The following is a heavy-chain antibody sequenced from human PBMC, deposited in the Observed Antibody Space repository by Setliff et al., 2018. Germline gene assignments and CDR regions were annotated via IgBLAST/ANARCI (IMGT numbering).Heavy chain of an antibody. CDR1: GGSISSGDYY. D-gene: IGHD1-1*01. V-gene: IGHV4-30-4*08. CDR2: IYYSGST. Sequence: PSETLSLTFTVSGGSISSGDYYWSWIRQPPGKGLEWIGYIYYSGSTYYNPSLKSRVTISVDTSKNQFSLKLSSVTAADTAVYYCAREAPGYAFDIWGQGTMVTVSS. CDR3: AREAPGYAFDI. J-gene: IGHJ3*02.